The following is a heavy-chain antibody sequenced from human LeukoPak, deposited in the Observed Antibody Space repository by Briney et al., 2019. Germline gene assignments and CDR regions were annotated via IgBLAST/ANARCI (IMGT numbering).Heavy chain of an antibody. Sequence: GGSLRLFCAASGFTFSSYAMSWVRHARGKGLEWVTAISGSGGSTYYADSVKGRFTISRDNSKNTLYLQMNSLRAEDTAVYYCATRGIAVAGYFYYWGQGNLVTVSS. CDR1: GFTFSSYA. J-gene: IGHJ4*02. D-gene: IGHD6-19*01. V-gene: IGHV3-23*01. CDR2: ISGSGGST. CDR3: ATRGIAVAGYFYY.